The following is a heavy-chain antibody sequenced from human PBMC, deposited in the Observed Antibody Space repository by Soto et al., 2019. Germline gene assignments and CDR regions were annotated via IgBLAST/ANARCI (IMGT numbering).Heavy chain of an antibody. CDR2: IIPIFGTA. CDR3: ARGNGRTYYYDSSGYQGAFDI. V-gene: IGHV1-69*01. CDR1: GGTFSSYA. D-gene: IGHD3-22*01. J-gene: IGHJ3*02. Sequence: QVQLVQSGAEVKKPGSSVKVSCKASGGTFSSYAISWVRQAPGQGLEWMGGIIPIFGTANYAQKFQGRVTITADESTSTAYMELSSLRSEDTAVYYCARGNGRTYYYDSSGYQGAFDIWGQGTMVTVSS.